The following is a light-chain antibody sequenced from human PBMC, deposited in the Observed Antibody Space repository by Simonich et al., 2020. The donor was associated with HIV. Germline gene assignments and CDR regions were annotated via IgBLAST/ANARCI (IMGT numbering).Light chain of an antibody. J-gene: IGLJ2*01. V-gene: IGLV2-14*02. CDR2: EGS. CDR3: TSYTSSSTLV. Sequence: QSALTQPASVSGSPGQSITISCTGTISDVVRYNLVSWYQQHPGKAPKLMIYEGSKRPSGVSNRFSGSKSGNTASLTISGLQAEDEADYYCTSYTSSSTLVFGGGTKLTVL. CDR1: ISDVVRYNL.